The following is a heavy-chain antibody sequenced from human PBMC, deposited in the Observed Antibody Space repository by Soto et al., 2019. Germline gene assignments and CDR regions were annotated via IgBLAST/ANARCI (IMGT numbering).Heavy chain of an antibody. Sequence: QVQLQESGPGLVKPSGTLSLTCTVSGGSMSSSNWWNWVRQSPGKGLEWIGEAHHSGRTNYNPSPNSRASIPXDKSKSHFSRKLSSVTAADTAVYYCARSEATGLAYWGQGTLVTVSS. J-gene: IGHJ4*02. CDR2: AHHSGRT. V-gene: IGHV4-4*02. CDR1: GGSMSSSNW. CDR3: ARSEATGLAY. D-gene: IGHD1-26*01.